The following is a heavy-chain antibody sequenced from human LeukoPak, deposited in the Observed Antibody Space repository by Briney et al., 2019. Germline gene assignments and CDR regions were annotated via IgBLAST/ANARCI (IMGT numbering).Heavy chain of an antibody. CDR1: GFTFSSYG. CDR3: AKDAPGHYDFWSGYYFDY. J-gene: IGHJ4*02. CDR2: IRYDGSNK. Sequence: GGSLRLSCAASGFTFSSYGMHWVRQAPGKGLEWVAFIRYDGSNKYYADSVKGRFTISRDNSKNTLYLQMNSLRAEDTAVYYCAKDAPGHYDFWSGYYFDYWGQGTLVTVSS. V-gene: IGHV3-30*02. D-gene: IGHD3-3*01.